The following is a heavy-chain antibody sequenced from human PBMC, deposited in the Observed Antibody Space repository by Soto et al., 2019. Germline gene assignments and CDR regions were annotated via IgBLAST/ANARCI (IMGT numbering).Heavy chain of an antibody. CDR3: ARSQGGSSSLDIYYYYYYGMDV. CDR2: IIPIFGTA. V-gene: IGHV1-69*01. J-gene: IGHJ6*02. Sequence: QVQLVQSGAEVKKPGSSVKVSCKAPGGTFSSYAISWVRQAPGQGLEWRGGIIPIFGTAKYAQKFQGRVTITADESTCTGSMELSSLRSEDTAVYYCARSQGGSSSLDIYYYYYYGMDVWGQGTTVTVSS. CDR1: GGTFSSYA. D-gene: IGHD2-15*01.